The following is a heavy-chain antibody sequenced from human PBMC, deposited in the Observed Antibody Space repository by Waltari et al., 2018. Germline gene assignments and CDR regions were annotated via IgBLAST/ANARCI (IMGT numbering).Heavy chain of an antibody. CDR2: IIPIFGTA. CDR3: ARRGRSYYGMDV. V-gene: IGHV1-69*05. CDR1: GGTFSSYA. J-gene: IGHJ6*02. Sequence: QVQLVQSGAEVKKPGSSVKVSCKASGGTFSSYAISWVRQAPGQGLEWMGGIIPIFGTANYAQKCQGRVTITTDESTSTAYRELSSLRSEDTAVYYCARRGRSYYGMDVWGQGTTVTVSS.